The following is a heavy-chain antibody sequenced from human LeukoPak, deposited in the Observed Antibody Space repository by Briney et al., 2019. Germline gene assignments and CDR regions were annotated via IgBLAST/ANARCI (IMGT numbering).Heavy chain of an antibody. Sequence: GGSLRLSCAASGFTFSSYWMSWVRQAPGKGLEWVANIKQDGSEKYYVDSMKGRFSISRDNAKNSLYLQMNSLRAEDTAVYYCAREATGISHAFDIWGQGTMVTVSS. V-gene: IGHV3-7*01. CDR2: IKQDGSEK. D-gene: IGHD3-3*02. J-gene: IGHJ3*02. CDR3: AREATGISHAFDI. CDR1: GFTFSSYW.